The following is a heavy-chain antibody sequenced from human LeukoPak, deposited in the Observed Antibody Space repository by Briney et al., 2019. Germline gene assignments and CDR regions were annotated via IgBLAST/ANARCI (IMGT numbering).Heavy chain of an antibody. CDR1: GGSISSYY. V-gene: IGHV4-59*12. D-gene: IGHD1-26*01. Sequence: SETLSLTCTVSGGSISSYYWSWIRQPPGKGLEWSGYIYYSGSTNYNPSLKSRVTISVDTSKNQFSLKLSSVTAADTAVYYCAREGGVGYSGSQYYFDYWGQGTLVTVSS. CDR2: IYYSGST. J-gene: IGHJ4*02. CDR3: AREGGVGYSGSQYYFDY.